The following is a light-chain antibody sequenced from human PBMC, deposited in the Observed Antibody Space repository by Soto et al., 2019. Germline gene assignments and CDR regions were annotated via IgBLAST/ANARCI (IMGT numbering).Light chain of an antibody. CDR2: SDN. CDR3: AAWDDNLNGVV. V-gene: IGLV1-44*01. Sequence: QSVLTQPPSASGTPGQRVTISCSGSSSNTGSNTVNWYQQLPGAAPKLLIYSDNQRPSGVPDRISGSKSGTSASLAISGLQSEDEAEFYCAAWDDNLNGVVFGGGTKLTVL. CDR1: SSNTGSNT. J-gene: IGLJ2*01.